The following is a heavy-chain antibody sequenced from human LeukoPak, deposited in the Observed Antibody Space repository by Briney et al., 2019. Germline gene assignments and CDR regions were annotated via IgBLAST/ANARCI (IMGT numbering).Heavy chain of an antibody. CDR1: GGSISSGSYY. CDR2: IYTSGST. D-gene: IGHD4/OR15-4a*01. J-gene: IGHJ6*02. V-gene: IGHV4-61*02. CDR3: TVTADDYGYYYGMDV. Sequence: SQTLSLTCTVSGGSISSGSYYWSWIRQPAGKGLEWMGRIYTSGSTNYNPSLKSRVTISVDTSKNQFSLKLSSVTAADTAVYYCTVTADDYGYYYGMDVWGQGTTVTVSS.